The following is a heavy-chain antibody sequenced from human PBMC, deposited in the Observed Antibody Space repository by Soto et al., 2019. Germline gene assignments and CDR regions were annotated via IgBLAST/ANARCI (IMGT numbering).Heavy chain of an antibody. CDR2: IRIDSNHI. V-gene: IGHV3-48*02. D-gene: IGHD5-12*01. CDR3: ARDLGYALDY. J-gene: IGHJ4*02. Sequence: EVQLVESGGGLVQPGGSLRLSCAASGFIFTSYSMNWVRQAPGKGLEWLSYIRIDSNHIGYADSVRGRFTISSDIAKNSLYLQINILRDEDTAVYYCARDLGYALDYWGQGNLVTVSS. CDR1: GFIFTSYS.